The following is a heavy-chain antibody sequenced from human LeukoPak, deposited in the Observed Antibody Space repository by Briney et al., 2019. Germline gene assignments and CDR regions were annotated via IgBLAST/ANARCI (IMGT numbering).Heavy chain of an antibody. CDR3: ARSTTVVTPVLNYYMDV. CDR1: GYTFTSYY. Sequence: ASVKVSCKASGYTFTSYYMHWVRQAPGQGLEWMGIINPSGGSTSYAQKFQGRVTMTRDMSTSTVYMELSSLRSEDTAVYYCARSTTVVTPVLNYYMDVWGKGTTVTVSS. CDR2: INPSGGST. J-gene: IGHJ6*03. D-gene: IGHD4-23*01. V-gene: IGHV1-46*01.